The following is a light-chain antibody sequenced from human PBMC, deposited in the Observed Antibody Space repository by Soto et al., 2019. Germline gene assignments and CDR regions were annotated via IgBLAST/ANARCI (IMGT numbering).Light chain of an antibody. CDR2: GAS. Sequence: ESVLTQSPGTLSLSPGERATLSCRASQSVSSSYLAWYQQKPGQAPRLLIYGASSRATGIPDRFSGSGSGTDFTLTISRLGPEDLAVYSCQQYGSSPRTFGQGTKVEIK. CDR1: QSVSSSY. V-gene: IGKV3-20*01. J-gene: IGKJ1*01. CDR3: QQYGSSPRT.